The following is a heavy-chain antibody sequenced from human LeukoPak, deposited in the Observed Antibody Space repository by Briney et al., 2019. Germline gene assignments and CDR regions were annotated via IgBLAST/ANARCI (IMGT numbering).Heavy chain of an antibody. CDR3: ARAHTISRSGQGLPFDY. CDR2: IYYSGST. J-gene: IGHJ4*02. Sequence: SETLSLTCTVSGGSISSSSYYWGWIRQPPGKGLEWIGSIYYSGSTYYNPSLKSRVTISADTSKNQFSLKLSSVTAADTAVYYCARAHTISRSGQGLPFDYWGQGTLVTVSS. CDR1: GGSISSSSYY. D-gene: IGHD3-3*01. V-gene: IGHV4-39*07.